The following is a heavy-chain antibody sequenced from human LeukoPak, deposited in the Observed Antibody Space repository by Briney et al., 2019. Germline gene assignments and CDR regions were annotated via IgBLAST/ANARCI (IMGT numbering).Heavy chain of an antibody. J-gene: IGHJ4*02. CDR2: IKSKTDGGTT. CDR3: TTDTAYCGGDCYYH. Sequence: PGGSLRLSCAASGFTFSNAWMSWVRQAPGKGLEWVGRIKSKTDGGTTDYAAPVKGRFTISRDDSKSTLYLQMNSLKTEDTAVYYCTTDTAYCGGDCYYHWGQGTLVTVSS. D-gene: IGHD2-21*01. CDR1: GFTFSNAW. V-gene: IGHV3-15*01.